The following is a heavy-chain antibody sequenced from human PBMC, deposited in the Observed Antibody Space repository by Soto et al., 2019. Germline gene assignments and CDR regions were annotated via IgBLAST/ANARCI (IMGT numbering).Heavy chain of an antibody. V-gene: IGHV3-30-3*01. CDR3: ARDQSLYYDFATIHYYGMDV. D-gene: IGHD3-3*01. CDR1: GFTFSSYA. J-gene: IGHJ6*04. CDR2: ISYDGSNK. Sequence: PGGSLRLSCAASGFTFSSYAMHWVRQAPGKGLEWVAVISYDGSNKYYADSVKGRFTISRDNSKNTLYLQMNSLRAEDTAVYYCARDQSLYYDFATIHYYGMDVWGKGTTFTVSS.